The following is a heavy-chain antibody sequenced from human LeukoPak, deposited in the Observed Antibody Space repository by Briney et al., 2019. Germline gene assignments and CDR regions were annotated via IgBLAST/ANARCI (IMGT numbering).Heavy chain of an antibody. J-gene: IGHJ4*02. Sequence: SVKVSCKASGGTFSSYAISWVRQAPGQGLEWMGGIIPIFGTANYAQKFQGRVTITTDESTSTAYMELSSLRSEDTAVYYCARDLGYCSSTSCHERDYWGQGTLVTVSS. V-gene: IGHV1-69*05. CDR3: ARDLGYCSSTSCHERDY. CDR1: GGTFSSYA. CDR2: IIPIFGTA. D-gene: IGHD2-2*03.